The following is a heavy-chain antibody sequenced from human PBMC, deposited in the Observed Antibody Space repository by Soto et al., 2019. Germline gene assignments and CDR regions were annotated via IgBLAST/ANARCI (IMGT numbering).Heavy chain of an antibody. Sequence: VGSLRLSCAASGFNFSNHWMHWVRQRPGEGLVWVSRITSDGKSKAYAESVKGRFAISRDNAKNTLYLQMNGLTAEDTAVYYCARESGDWPLNWFDPWGLGTLVTVSS. CDR1: GFNFSNHW. CDR2: ITSDGKSK. J-gene: IGHJ5*02. V-gene: IGHV3-74*01. CDR3: ARESGDWPLNWFDP. D-gene: IGHD2-21*02.